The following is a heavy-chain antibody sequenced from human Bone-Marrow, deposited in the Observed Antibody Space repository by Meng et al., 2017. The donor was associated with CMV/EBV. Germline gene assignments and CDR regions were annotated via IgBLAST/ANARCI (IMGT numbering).Heavy chain of an antibody. D-gene: IGHD3-10*01. CDR1: GGTFSSYA. CDR2: IIPILGIA. V-gene: IGHV1-69*10. CDR3: ARDLITMVRGVIIARYWYFDL. J-gene: IGHJ2*01. Sequence: SVKVSCKASGGTFSSYAISWVRQAPGQGLEWMGGIIPILGIANYAQKFQGRVTITADKSTSTAYMELSSLRSEDTAVYYCARDLITMVRGVIIARYWYFDLWARGTLVTVPS.